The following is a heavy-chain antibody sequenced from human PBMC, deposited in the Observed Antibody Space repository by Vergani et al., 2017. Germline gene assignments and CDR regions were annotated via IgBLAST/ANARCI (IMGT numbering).Heavy chain of an antibody. CDR3: ARGLTDYDSGWYSPGWFDP. V-gene: IGHV4-39*01. Sequence: QLQLQESGPGLVKPSETFSLTCDVSGGSVTSTSYHWAWIRLPPGKGLEWIGSLYNPGRTYYNSSLESRLSLSVDTSTNQFCMRLNSVTAADTAVYYCARGLTDYDSGWYSPGWFDPWGQGITAIVSS. CDR2: LYNPGRT. CDR1: GGSVTSTSYH. J-gene: IGHJ5*02. D-gene: IGHD6-19*01.